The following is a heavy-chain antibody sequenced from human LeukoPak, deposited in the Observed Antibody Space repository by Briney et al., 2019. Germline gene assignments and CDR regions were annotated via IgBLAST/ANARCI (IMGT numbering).Heavy chain of an antibody. V-gene: IGHV4-34*01. D-gene: IGHD3-22*01. CDR3: AKGSSGYYFALLV. CDR2: INHSGST. CDR1: GGSFSGYY. Sequence: SETLSLTCAVYGGSFSGYYWSWIRQPPGKGLEWIGEINHSGSTNYNPSLKSRVTISVDTSKNQFSLKLSSVTAADTAVYYCAKGSSGYYFALLVWGQGTPVTVSS. J-gene: IGHJ4*02.